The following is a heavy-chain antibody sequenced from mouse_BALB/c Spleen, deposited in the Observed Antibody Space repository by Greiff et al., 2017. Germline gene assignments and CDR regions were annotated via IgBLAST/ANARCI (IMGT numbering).Heavy chain of an antibody. J-gene: IGHJ1*01. CDR1: GFNIKDYY. CDR2: IDPENGDT. Sequence: VQLKQSGAELVRSGASVKLSCTASGFNIKDYYMHWVKQRPEQGLEWIGWIDPENGDTEYAPKFQGKATMTADTSSNTAYLQLSSLTSEDTAVYYCASHYGSSYGYFDVWGAGTTVTVSS. D-gene: IGHD1-1*01. CDR3: ASHYGSSYGYFDV. V-gene: IGHV14-4*02.